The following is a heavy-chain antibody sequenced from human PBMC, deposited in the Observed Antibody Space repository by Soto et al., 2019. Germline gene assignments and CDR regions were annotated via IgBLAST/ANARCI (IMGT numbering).Heavy chain of an antibody. CDR3: ARRGSGSYYDY. Sequence: EVQLLESGGGLVQPGXXLRLSCAASGFTFSSYAMRWVRQAPGKGLEWVSAISGSGGSTYYADSVKGRFTISRDNSKNTLYLQMNSLRAEETAVYYCARRGSGSYYDYWGQGTLVTVSS. CDR2: ISGSGGST. V-gene: IGHV3-23*01. D-gene: IGHD1-26*01. J-gene: IGHJ4*02. CDR1: GFTFSSYA.